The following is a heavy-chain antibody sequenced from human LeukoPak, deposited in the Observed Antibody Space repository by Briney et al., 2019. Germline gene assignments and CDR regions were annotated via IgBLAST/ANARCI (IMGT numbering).Heavy chain of an antibody. Sequence: GGSLRLSCAASGFTFSSYSMNWVRQAPGKGLEWVSYISSSGSTIYYADSVKGRFTISRDNAKNSLYLQMNSLRAEDTAVYYCARARELLLDYWGQGTLVTVSS. D-gene: IGHD1-26*01. CDR2: ISSSGSTI. CDR3: ARARELLLDY. V-gene: IGHV3-48*04. J-gene: IGHJ4*02. CDR1: GFTFSSYS.